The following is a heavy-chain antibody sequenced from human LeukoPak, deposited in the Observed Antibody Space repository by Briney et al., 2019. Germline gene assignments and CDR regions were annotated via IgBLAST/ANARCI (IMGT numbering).Heavy chain of an antibody. D-gene: IGHD3-22*01. CDR2: INHSGST. J-gene: IGHJ4*02. CDR1: GGSISSSSYY. Sequence: SETLSLTCTVSGGSISSSSYYWGWIRQPPGKGLEWIGEINHSGSTNYNPSLKSRVTISVDTSKNQFSLKLSSVTAADTAVYYCARGRKRSSGCFGYWGQGTLVTVSS. CDR3: ARGRKRSSGCFGY. V-gene: IGHV4-39*07.